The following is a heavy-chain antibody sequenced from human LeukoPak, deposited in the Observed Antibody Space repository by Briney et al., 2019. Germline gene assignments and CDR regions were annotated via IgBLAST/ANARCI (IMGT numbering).Heavy chain of an antibody. CDR3: ARDAYTSASDS. CDR1: GFSFRTYW. J-gene: IGHJ5*01. CDR2: LSPEGSDK. D-gene: IGHD3-16*01. Sequence: GGSLRLSCAASGFSFRTYWMTWVRQAPGKGLEWVANLSPEGSDKFYVDSVKGRFTIFRDNAKSSVYLQMSSLRVEDTAVYCCARDAYTSASDSWGQGTLVSVSS. V-gene: IGHV3-7*01.